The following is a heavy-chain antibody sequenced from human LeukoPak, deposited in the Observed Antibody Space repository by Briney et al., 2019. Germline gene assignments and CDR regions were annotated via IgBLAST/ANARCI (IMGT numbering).Heavy chain of an antibody. CDR3: ARPTYYYDSSGYYLDAFDI. D-gene: IGHD3-22*01. V-gene: IGHV7-4-1*02. CDR2: INTNTGNP. Sequence: ASVKVSCTASGYTFTSYAMNWVRQAPGQGLEWMGWINTNTGNPTYAQGFTGRFVFSLDTSVSTAYLQISSLKADDTAVYYCARPTYYYDSSGYYLDAFDIWGQGTMVTVSS. J-gene: IGHJ3*02. CDR1: GYTFTSYA.